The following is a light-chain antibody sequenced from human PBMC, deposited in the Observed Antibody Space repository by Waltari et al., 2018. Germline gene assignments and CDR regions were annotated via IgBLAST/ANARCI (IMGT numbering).Light chain of an antibody. CDR1: QSVSSY. CDR3: QQRSNWPPANT. V-gene: IGKV3-11*01. J-gene: IGKJ3*01. CDR2: DAS. Sequence: EIVLTQSPATLSLSTGERARLSCRASQSVSSYLAWYHQKPVQAPRLLIYDASNRATGIPARFSGSGSGTDFTLTISSLEPEDFAVYYCQQRSNWPPANTFGPGTKVDIK.